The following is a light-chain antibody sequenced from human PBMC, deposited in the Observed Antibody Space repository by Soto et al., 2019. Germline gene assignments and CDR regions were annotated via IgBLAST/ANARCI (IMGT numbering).Light chain of an antibody. CDR3: TSYTRSATPYI. CDR1: SGDVGGHNY. J-gene: IGLJ1*01. Sequence: QSALTQPASVSGSPGQSITISCTGTSGDVGGHNYVSWYQQHPGKAPKLIIYEVTNRPSGASNRFSGSKSGNTASLTISGLQAEDEADYYCTSYTRSATPYIYGSGTKVTVL. V-gene: IGLV2-14*01. CDR2: EVT.